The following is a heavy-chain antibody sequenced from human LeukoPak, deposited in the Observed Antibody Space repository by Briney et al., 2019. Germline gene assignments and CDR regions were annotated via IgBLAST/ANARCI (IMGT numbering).Heavy chain of an antibody. D-gene: IGHD2-15*01. CDR2: ISYDGSNK. V-gene: IGHV3-30-3*01. J-gene: IGHJ4*02. CDR3: ARGLGYSWYYFDY. CDR1: GITFSSYA. Sequence: GGSLRLPCAASGITFSSYAMHWVRQAPGKGLEWVAVISYDGSNKYYADSVKGRFTISRDNSKNTLYLQMNSLRAEDTAVYYCARGLGYSWYYFDYWGQGTLVTVSS.